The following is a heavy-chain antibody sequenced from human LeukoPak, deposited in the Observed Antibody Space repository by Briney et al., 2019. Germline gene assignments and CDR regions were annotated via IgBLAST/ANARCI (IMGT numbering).Heavy chain of an antibody. V-gene: IGHV4-31*03. CDR3: AREVQYQLPRTRYFDY. J-gene: IGHJ4*02. CDR2: IYYSGST. Sequence: SETLSLTCTVSGGSISSGGYYWSWIRQHPGKGLEWIGYIYYSGSTYYNPSLKSRVTISVDTSKNQFSLKLSSVTAADTAVYYCAREVQYQLPRTRYFDYWGQGTLVTVSS. D-gene: IGHD2-2*01. CDR1: GGSISSGGYY.